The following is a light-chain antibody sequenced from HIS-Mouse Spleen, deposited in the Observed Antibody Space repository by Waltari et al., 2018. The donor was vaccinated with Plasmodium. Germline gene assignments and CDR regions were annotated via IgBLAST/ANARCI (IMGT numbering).Light chain of an antibody. J-gene: IGLJ2*01. CDR1: RSDVGGCNY. V-gene: IGLV2-14*03. Sequence: QSALTQPASVSGSPGQSITISCTGTRSDVGGCNYVACYQQHPGKAPKLMIYDVSNRPSGVSNRFSGSKSGNTASLTISGLQAEDEADYYCSSYTSSSTLVFGGGTKLTVL. CDR3: SSYTSSSTLV. CDR2: DVS.